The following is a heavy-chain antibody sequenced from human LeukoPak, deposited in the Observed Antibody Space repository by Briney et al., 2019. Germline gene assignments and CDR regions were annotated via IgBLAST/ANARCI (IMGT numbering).Heavy chain of an antibody. CDR1: GGSFSGYY. D-gene: IGHD3-3*01. V-gene: IGHV4-34*01. J-gene: IGHJ4*02. CDR3: ASDTPTYYDFWSAY. Sequence: SETLSLTCALYGGSFSGYYWSWIRQPPGKGLEWIGEINHSGSTNYNPSLKSRVTISLDTSKNQFSLKLSSVTAADTAVYYCASDTPTYYDFWSAYWGQGTLVTVSS. CDR2: INHSGST.